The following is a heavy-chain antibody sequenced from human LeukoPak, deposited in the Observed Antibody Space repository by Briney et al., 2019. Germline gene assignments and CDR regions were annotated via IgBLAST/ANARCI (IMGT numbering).Heavy chain of an antibody. CDR3: ARVPNDYYYYFDL. V-gene: IGHV3-23*01. D-gene: IGHD4-11*01. J-gene: IGHJ2*01. Sequence: GGSLRLSCAASGFTFSSYAMSWVRQAPGKGLEWVSAVSDSGSSTYYADSVKGRFTISRDNSKNTLYLQMNSLRADDTAVYYCARVPNDYYYYFDLWGRGTLVTVSS. CDR1: GFTFSSYA. CDR2: VSDSGSST.